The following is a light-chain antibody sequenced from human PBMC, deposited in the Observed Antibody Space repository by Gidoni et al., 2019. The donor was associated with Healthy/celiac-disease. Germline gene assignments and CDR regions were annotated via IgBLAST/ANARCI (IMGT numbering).Light chain of an antibody. CDR1: QSLLHSNGYNY. CDR2: LGS. V-gene: IGKV2-28*01. J-gene: IGKJ2*01. CDR3: MQALHQGT. Sequence: DIVMTQSPLSLPVTPGEPASISCRSSQSLLHSNGYNYLDWYLQKPGQSPQLLIYLGSNRASGVPDRFSGSGSGTDFTLKISRVEAEDVGVHYCMQALHQGTFGQGTKLEIK.